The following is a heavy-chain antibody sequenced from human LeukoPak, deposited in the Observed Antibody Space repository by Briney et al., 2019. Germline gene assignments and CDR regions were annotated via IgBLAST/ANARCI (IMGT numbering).Heavy chain of an antibody. Sequence: GGSLRLSCAASGFTLNNDAMSWVRQAPGRGLQWVASMKGDGSHIYYVDSVKGRFTISRDNARNSLYLQMNSLRAEDTAVYYCARLFGGVTTFDYWGQGALVTVSS. CDR2: MKGDGSHI. J-gene: IGHJ4*02. V-gene: IGHV3-7*01. CDR1: GFTLNNDA. CDR3: ARLFGGVTTFDY. D-gene: IGHD2-8*02.